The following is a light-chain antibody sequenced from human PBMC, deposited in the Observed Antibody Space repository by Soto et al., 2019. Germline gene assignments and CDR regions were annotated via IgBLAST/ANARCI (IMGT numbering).Light chain of an antibody. CDR3: SSYAGSSNV. CDR1: SSDVGGYNY. V-gene: IGLV2-8*01. Sequence: QSVLTQLPSASGSPGQSVSMACTGTSSDVGGYNYVSWYQQHPGKAPKLMIYEVNKRPSGVPDRFSGSKSGNTASLTVSGLQAEDEADYYCSSYAGSSNVFGTGTKVTVL. CDR2: EVN. J-gene: IGLJ1*01.